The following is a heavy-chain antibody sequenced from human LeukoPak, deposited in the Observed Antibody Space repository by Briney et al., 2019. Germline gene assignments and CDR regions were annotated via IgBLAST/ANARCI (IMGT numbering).Heavy chain of an antibody. CDR1: GFTVSTNY. J-gene: IGHJ4*02. CDR2: IYSGGST. D-gene: IGHD1-26*01. CDR3: ASHIVGATTPFDY. Sequence: PGGSLRLSCAASGFTVSTNYMSWARQAPGKGLEWVSVIYSGGSTYYADSVKGRFIISRDNSKNTLYLQMNSLRAEDTAVYYCASHIVGATTPFDYWGQGTLVTVSS. V-gene: IGHV3-66*04.